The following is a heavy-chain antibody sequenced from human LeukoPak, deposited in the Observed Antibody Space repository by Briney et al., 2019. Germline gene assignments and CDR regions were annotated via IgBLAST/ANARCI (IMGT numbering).Heavy chain of an antibody. V-gene: IGHV1-2*02. CDR1: GYTFTGYY. J-gene: IGHJ4*02. CDR3: ATFSDYGDYHFAY. CDR2: INPNSGGT. Sequence: ASVKVSCKASGYTFTGYYMHWVRQAPGQGLEWMGWINPNSGGTNYAQKFQGRVTMTRDTSISTAYMELSRLRSDDTAVYYCATFSDYGDYHFAYWGQGTLVTVSS. D-gene: IGHD4-17*01.